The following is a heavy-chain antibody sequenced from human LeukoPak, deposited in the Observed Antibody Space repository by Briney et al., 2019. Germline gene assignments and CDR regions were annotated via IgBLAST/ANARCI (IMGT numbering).Heavy chain of an antibody. Sequence: ASVTVSCKASGYTFTGYYMHWVRQAPGQGLEWMGWVNPNSGGTNYAQKFQGRVTMTRDTSISTAYMELSRLRSDDTAVYYCARYFGMATINFDYCGQGTLVTVSS. J-gene: IGHJ4*02. D-gene: IGHD5-24*01. CDR1: GYTFTGYY. CDR2: VNPNSGGT. CDR3: ARYFGMATINFDY. V-gene: IGHV1-2*02.